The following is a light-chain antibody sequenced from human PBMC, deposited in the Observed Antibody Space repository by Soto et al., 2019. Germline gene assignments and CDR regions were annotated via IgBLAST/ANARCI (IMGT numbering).Light chain of an antibody. V-gene: IGKV1-39*01. Sequence: DIQMTQSPSSLSASVGDTVTIACRASQSISTYINWYQQKPGKAPRLLIYAASDLQTVVPSRFSGSGSGTDFTLTISSLQPEDFATYYCQQCSSPPPYTFGQGTKLEMK. CDR3: QQCSSPPPYT. CDR1: QSISTY. J-gene: IGKJ2*01. CDR2: AAS.